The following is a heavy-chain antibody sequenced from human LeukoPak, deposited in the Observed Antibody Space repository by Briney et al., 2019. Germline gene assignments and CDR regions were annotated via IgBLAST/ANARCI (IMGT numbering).Heavy chain of an antibody. V-gene: IGHV3-23*01. CDR3: AKKVGGFCAFDI. D-gene: IGHD3-16*01. CDR1: GSTFSSYA. CDR2: IIGGGSTT. Sequence: PGGSLRLSCAASGSTFSSYAMTWVRQAPGKGLEWVSGIIGGGSTTYYADSVKSRFTISRDNSKNTIFVQMNSLRPEDTAVYYCAKKVGGFCAFDIWGQGTMVTVSS. J-gene: IGHJ3*02.